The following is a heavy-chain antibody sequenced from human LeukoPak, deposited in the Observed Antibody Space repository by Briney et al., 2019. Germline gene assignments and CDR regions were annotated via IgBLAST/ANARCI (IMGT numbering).Heavy chain of an antibody. D-gene: IGHD2-15*01. CDR3: ARRGRGYCSGGSCYVDY. CDR1: GYSFTSYW. V-gene: IGHV5-51*01. CDR2: IYPGDSDT. Sequence: GETLKISCKGSGYSFTSYWIGWVRQMPGKGLEWMGIIYPGDSDTRYSPSFQGQVTISADKSISTAYLQWSSLKASDTAMYYCARRGRGYCSGGSCYVDYWGQGTLVTVSS. J-gene: IGHJ4*02.